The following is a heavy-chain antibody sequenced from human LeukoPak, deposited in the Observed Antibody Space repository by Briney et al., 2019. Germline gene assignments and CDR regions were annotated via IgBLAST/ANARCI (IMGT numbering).Heavy chain of an antibody. J-gene: IGHJ3*02. Sequence: PSQTLSLTCTVSGGSISSGSYYWSWIRQPAGKGLEWIGRIYTSGSTNYNTFLKSRVTLSQGPSKNHFFLILRSVTAAATAVLYCARTEYYDFWSGYYDAFDIWGQGTMVTVSS. CDR3: ARTEYYDFWSGYYDAFDI. D-gene: IGHD3-3*01. V-gene: IGHV4-61*02. CDR1: GGSISSGSYY. CDR2: IYTSGST.